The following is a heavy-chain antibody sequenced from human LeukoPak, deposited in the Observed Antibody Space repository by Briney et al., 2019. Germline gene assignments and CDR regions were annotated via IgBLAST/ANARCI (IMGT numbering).Heavy chain of an antibody. CDR1: GFTFSDYY. D-gene: IGHD6-6*01. V-gene: IGHV3-11*01. CDR2: ISSSGSTI. Sequence: GGSLRLSCAASGFTFSDYYMSWIRQAPGKGLEWVSYISSSGSTIYYADSVKGRFTIFRDNAKNSLYLLMNSLRAEDTAVYYCASASARPGWFDPWGQGTRVTVSS. J-gene: IGHJ5*02. CDR3: ASASARPGWFDP.